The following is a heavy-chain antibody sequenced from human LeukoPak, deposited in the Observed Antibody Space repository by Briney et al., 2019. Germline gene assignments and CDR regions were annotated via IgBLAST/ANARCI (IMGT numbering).Heavy chain of an antibody. CDR1: GYTFTSYD. D-gene: IGHD3-3*01. J-gene: IGHJ5*02. Sequence: ASVKVSCKASGYTFTSYDIHWVRQATGQGLEWMGWMNPNRGNKGYAQKFQGRDTMTRNTSISTAYMELSSLRSEDTAVYYCATGAGGHDFWSGYYKFADWFDPWGQGTLVTVSS. V-gene: IGHV1-8*01. CDR2: MNPNRGNK. CDR3: ATGAGGHDFWSGYYKFADWFDP.